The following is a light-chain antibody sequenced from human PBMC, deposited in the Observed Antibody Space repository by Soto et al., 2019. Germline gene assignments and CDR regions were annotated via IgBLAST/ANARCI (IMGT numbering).Light chain of an antibody. CDR3: QQRTNWPLT. J-gene: IGKJ4*01. Sequence: EIMLTQSPATLSLSPGERATLSCRASQSVGSFLAWYQQKPGQTPRLLIYDASNRATGIPARFGGSGSGTDFTLTISSLEPEDFAVYYCQQRTNWPLTFGGGTQVEIE. CDR2: DAS. CDR1: QSVGSF. V-gene: IGKV3-11*01.